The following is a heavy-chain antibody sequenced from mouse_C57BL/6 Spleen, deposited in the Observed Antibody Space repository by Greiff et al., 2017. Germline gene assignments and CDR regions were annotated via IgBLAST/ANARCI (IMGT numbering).Heavy chain of an antibody. CDR2: IYPGSGST. CDR1: GYTFTSYW. CDR3: ARAIYYDYDEFAY. V-gene: IGHV1-55*01. Sequence: VQLQQPGAELVKPGASVKMSCKASGYTFTSYWITWVKQRPGQGLEWIGDIYPGSGSTNYNEKFKSKATLTVDTSSSTAYMQLSSLTSEDSAVYYCARAIYYDYDEFAYWGQGTLVTVSA. J-gene: IGHJ3*01. D-gene: IGHD2-4*01.